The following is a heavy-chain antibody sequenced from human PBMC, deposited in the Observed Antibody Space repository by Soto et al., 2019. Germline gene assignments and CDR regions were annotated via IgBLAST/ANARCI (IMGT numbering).Heavy chain of an antibody. V-gene: IGHV3-30-3*01. CDR2: ISYDGSNK. D-gene: IGHD6-19*01. J-gene: IGHJ5*02. CDR3: ARGSVVSELYSSGDWFDP. Sequence: QVQLVESGGGVVQPGRSLRLSCAASGFTFSSYAMHWVRQAPGKGLECVAVISYDGSNKYYADSVKGRFTISRDNSKNTLYLQMNILRAEDTAVYYCARGSVVSELYSSGDWFDPWGQGTLVTVSS. CDR1: GFTFSSYA.